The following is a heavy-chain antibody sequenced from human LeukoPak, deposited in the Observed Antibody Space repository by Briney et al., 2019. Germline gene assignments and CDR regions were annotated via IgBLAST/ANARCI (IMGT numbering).Heavy chain of an antibody. CDR1: GFTFNNYP. Sequence: GGALRLSFSASGFTFNNYPMHWVRPAPGKGVEYVSTIFTNAHITAYSASVKGRFTTSRDNSMDTVSLQMSSLTPEDTAVYYCVKSPSDGLDVWGQGATVIVSS. J-gene: IGHJ6*02. V-gene: IGHV3-64D*08. CDR3: VKSPSDGLDV. CDR2: IFTNAHIT.